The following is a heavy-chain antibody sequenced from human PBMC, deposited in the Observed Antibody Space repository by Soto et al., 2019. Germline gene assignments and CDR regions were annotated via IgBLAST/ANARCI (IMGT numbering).Heavy chain of an antibody. V-gene: IGHV3-21*01. Sequence: PGGSLRLSCAASGFTFTNAWMSWVRQAPGKGLEWVSSISSSSSYIYYADSVKGRFTISRDNAKNSLYLQMNRLRAEDTAVYYCAGAGSPTHDYYYYYGMDVWGQGTTVTVYS. CDR2: ISSSSSYI. J-gene: IGHJ6*02. CDR3: AGAGSPTHDYYYYYGMDV. CDR1: GFTFTNAW. D-gene: IGHD6-6*01.